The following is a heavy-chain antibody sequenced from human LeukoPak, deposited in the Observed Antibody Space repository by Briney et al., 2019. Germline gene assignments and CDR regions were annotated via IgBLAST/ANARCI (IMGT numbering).Heavy chain of an antibody. V-gene: IGHV4-34*01. CDR1: VVSFSGYY. D-gene: IGHD3-10*01. J-gene: IGHJ6*03. CDR2: INHSGST. Sequence: SETLSLTCAVYVVSFSGYYWSWIRQPPGKGLEGIGEINHSGSTNYNSSLKSRVTISVDTSKNQFSLKLSSVTAADTAVYYCARGYYGSGSHCCHMDVWGKGTTITVS. CDR3: ARGYYGSGSHCCHMDV.